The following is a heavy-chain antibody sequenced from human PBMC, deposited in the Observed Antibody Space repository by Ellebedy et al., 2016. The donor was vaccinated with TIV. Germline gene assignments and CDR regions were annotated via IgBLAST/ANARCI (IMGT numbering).Heavy chain of an antibody. D-gene: IGHD5-12*01. CDR3: ARSGGRYSGYAY. CDR2: IKQDGSEK. V-gene: IGHV3-7*03. J-gene: IGHJ4*02. Sequence: GGSLRLSCAASGFTFSNYWMSWVRQAPGKGLEWVANIKQDGSEKYYVDSVKGRFTISRDNAKNSLFLQVSSLRVEDTAVYYCARSGGRYSGYAYWGQGTLVTVSS. CDR1: GFTFSNYW.